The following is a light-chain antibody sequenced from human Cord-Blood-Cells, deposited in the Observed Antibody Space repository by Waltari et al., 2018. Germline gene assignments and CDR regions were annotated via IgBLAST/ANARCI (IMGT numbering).Light chain of an antibody. Sequence: QSVLTQPPSVSGXXXXXAXISXPGSSSXIXXGYDVHWSLPLPGTAPKLLIYGTSNRPSGVPDRFSGSKSGTSASLAITGLQAEDEADYYCQSYDSSLSGYVFGTGTKVTVL. CDR2: GTS. CDR1: SSXIXXGYD. CDR3: QSYDSSLSGYV. V-gene: IGLV1-40*01. J-gene: IGLJ1*01.